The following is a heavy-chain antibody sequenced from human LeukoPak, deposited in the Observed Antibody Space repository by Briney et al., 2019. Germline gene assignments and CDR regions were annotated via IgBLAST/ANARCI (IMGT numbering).Heavy chain of an antibody. J-gene: IGHJ6*03. V-gene: IGHV4-4*07. CDR2: IYTSEST. CDR1: GGSISGYY. D-gene: IGHD2-2*01. CDR3: ARESPASTSRLMDV. Sequence: PSETLSLTCTVSGGSISGYYWTYIRQPAAKGLEGIGRIYTSESTNYSPSLKSRVTMSVDTSKNQFSLKLSSVTAADTAVYYCARESPASTSRLMDVWGKGTTVTVSS.